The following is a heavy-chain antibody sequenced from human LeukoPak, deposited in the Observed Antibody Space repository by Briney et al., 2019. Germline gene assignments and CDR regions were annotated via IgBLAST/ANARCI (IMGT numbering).Heavy chain of an antibody. CDR3: ARVTTRMVGGYYYYYGMDV. CDR2: VNPNSGGT. Sequence: ASVKVSCKASGYTFTGYYMHWVRQAPGQGLEWMGWVNPNSGGTNYAQKFQGRVTITRDTSISTAYMELSRLRSDDTAVYYCARVTTRMVGGYYYYYGMDVWGQGTTVTVSS. D-gene: IGHD3-10*01. V-gene: IGHV1-2*02. CDR1: GYTFTGYY. J-gene: IGHJ6*02.